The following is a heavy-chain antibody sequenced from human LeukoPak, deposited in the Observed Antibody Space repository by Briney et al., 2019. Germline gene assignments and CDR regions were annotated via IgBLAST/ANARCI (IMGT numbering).Heavy chain of an antibody. V-gene: IGHV3-33*01. CDR2: IWYDGSDK. CDR1: GFTFSSSG. Sequence: GGSLRLSCAASGFTFSSSGTHWVRQAPGKGLEWVAVIWYDGSDKYSADSVKGRFTISRDNSKNTLYLQMNSLRAEDTAVYYCASAPYGSGTFLDYWGQGTLVTVSS. J-gene: IGHJ4*02. D-gene: IGHD3-10*01. CDR3: ASAPYGSGTFLDY.